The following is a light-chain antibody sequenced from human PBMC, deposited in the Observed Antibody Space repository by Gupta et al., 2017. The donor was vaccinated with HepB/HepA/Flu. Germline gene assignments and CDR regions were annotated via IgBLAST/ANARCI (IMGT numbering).Light chain of an antibody. CDR2: LGS. CDR1: QSLLHSNGYNY. Sequence: DIVMTQSPLSLPVTPAELPPISCRSSQSLLHSNGYNYLDWYLQKPGQSPQLLIYLGSNRDSGVPDRFSGSGSGTDFTLKISRVEAEDVGVYDCMQALQTSITFGQGTRLEIK. J-gene: IGKJ5*01. CDR3: MQALQTSIT. V-gene: IGKV2-28*01.